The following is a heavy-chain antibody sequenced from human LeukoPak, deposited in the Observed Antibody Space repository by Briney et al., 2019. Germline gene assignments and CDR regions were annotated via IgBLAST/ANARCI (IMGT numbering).Heavy chain of an antibody. Sequence: SETLSLTCTVSGGSISSSSYYWGWIRQPPGKGLEWIGSIYYSGRTYYNPSLKSRVTISVDTSKNQFSLKLSSVTAADTAVYYCARHGVWFGELLGGEEERAVDYWGQGTLVTVSS. J-gene: IGHJ4*02. V-gene: IGHV4-39*01. CDR2: IYYSGRT. CDR3: ARHGVWFGELLGGEEERAVDY. D-gene: IGHD3-10*01. CDR1: GGSISSSSYY.